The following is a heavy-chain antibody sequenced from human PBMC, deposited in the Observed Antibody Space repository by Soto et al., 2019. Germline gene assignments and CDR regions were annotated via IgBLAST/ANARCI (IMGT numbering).Heavy chain of an antibody. D-gene: IGHD3-22*01. CDR3: ARVWDDSSGYVRGNDAFDI. V-gene: IGHV1-69*13. J-gene: IGHJ3*02. Sequence: SVKVSCKASGGTFSSYAISWVRQAPGQGLEWMGGIIPIFGTANYAQKFQGRVTITADESTSTAYMELSSLRSEDTAVYYCARVWDDSSGYVRGNDAFDIWGQGTMVTVSS. CDR2: IIPIFGTA. CDR1: GGTFSSYA.